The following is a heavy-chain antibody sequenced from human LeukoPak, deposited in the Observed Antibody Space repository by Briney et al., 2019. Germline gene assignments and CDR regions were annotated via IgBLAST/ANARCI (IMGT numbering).Heavy chain of an antibody. CDR3: ARDHGPRSSIAAPGGYY. V-gene: IGHV3-48*01. CDR1: GFTFSSYS. Sequence: GGSLRLSCAASGFTFSSYSMNWVRQAPGKGLEWVSYISSSSSTIYYADSVKGRFTISRDNAKNSLYLQTNSLRAEDTAVYYCARDHGPRSSIAAPGGYYWGQGTLVTVSS. J-gene: IGHJ4*02. D-gene: IGHD6-6*01. CDR2: ISSSSSTI.